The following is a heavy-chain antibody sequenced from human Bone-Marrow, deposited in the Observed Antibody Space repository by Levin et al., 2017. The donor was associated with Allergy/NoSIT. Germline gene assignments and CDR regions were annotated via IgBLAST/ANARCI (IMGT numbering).Heavy chain of an antibody. D-gene: IGHD6-13*01. CDR3: AREPKSSSWVLSWFDP. J-gene: IGHJ5*02. Sequence: GGSLRLSCAASGFTFSSYAMHWVRQAPGKGLEWVAVISYDGSNKYYADSVKGRFTISRDNSKNTLYLQMNSLRAEDTAVYYCAREPKSSSWVLSWFDPWGQGTLVTVSS. CDR2: ISYDGSNK. V-gene: IGHV3-30-3*01. CDR1: GFTFSSYA.